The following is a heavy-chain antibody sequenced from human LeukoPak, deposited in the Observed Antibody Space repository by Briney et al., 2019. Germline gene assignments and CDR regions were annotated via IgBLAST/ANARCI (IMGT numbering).Heavy chain of an antibody. Sequence: PGGSLRLSCAASGFTFSSYAMSWVGQAPGKGLEWVSAISGSGGSTYYADSVKGRFTISRDNSKNTLYLQMNSLRAEDTAVYYCAKGNSGDCYSNWFDPWGQGTLVTVSS. CDR2: ISGSGGST. D-gene: IGHD2-21*02. V-gene: IGHV3-23*01. CDR3: AKGNSGDCYSNWFDP. J-gene: IGHJ5*02. CDR1: GFTFSSYA.